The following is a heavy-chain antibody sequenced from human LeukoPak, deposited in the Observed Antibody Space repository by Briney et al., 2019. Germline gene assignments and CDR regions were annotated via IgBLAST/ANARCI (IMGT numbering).Heavy chain of an antibody. J-gene: IGHJ4*02. D-gene: IGHD2-15*01. V-gene: IGHV3-9*01. CDR1: GFTFDDYA. CDR3: AKDLLRYCSGGSCSAVNY. Sequence: QPGGSLRLSCAASGFTFDDYAMHWVRQAPGKGLEWVSGISWNSGSIGYADSVKGRFTISRDNAKNSLYLQMNSLRAEDTALYYCAKDLLRYCSGGSCSAVNYWGQGTLVTVSS. CDR2: ISWNSGSI.